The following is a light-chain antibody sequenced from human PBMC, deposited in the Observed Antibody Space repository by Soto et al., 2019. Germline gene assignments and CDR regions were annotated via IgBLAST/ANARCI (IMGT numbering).Light chain of an antibody. CDR3: QSYDSSKPWV. CDR1: SGSIASNY. V-gene: IGLV6-57*01. Sequence: NFMLTQPHSESESPGKTVTISWTRSSGSIASNYVQWYQQRPGSSPTTVIYEDNQRPSGVPDRFSGSIDSSSNSASLTISGLKTEDEADYYCQSYDSSKPWVFGGGTK. CDR2: EDN. J-gene: IGLJ3*02.